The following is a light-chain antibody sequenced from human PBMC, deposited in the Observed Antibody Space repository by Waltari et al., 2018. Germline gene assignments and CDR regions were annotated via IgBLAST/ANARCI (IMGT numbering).Light chain of an antibody. CDR3: QKYVSLPAT. J-gene: IGKJ1*01. Sequence: EIVLTQSPGTLSLSPGERATLSCRASQSVSRSLAWYPQKHGQAPRLLIYDASTRATGIPDRFSGSGSGTDFSLTISRLEPEDFAVYYCQKYVSLPATFGQGTKVEIK. CDR1: QSVSRS. V-gene: IGKV3-20*01. CDR2: DAS.